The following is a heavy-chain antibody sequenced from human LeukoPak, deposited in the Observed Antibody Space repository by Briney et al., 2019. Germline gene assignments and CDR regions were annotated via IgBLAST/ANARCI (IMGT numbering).Heavy chain of an antibody. CDR3: ARGVEYSSSSGLGY. V-gene: IGHV4-39*07. J-gene: IGHJ4*02. D-gene: IGHD6-6*01. CDR2: IYYSGST. Sequence: PSETLSLTCAVSGGSISSSIYYWGWIRQPPGKGLEWIGSIYYSGSTYYNPSLKSRVTISVDTSKNQFSLKLSSVTAADTALYYCARGVEYSSSSGLGYWGQRTLVTVSS. CDR1: GGSISSSIYY.